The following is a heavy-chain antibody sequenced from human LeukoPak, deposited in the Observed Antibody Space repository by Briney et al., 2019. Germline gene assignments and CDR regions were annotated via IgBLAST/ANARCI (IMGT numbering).Heavy chain of an antibody. J-gene: IGHJ4*02. Sequence: GGSLRLSCAASGVTCSSYAMSGVRQAPGKGLQGVSAIRGSGGSTYSADSVKGRLTISRDNSKDTLYLQMNSLRAEDTAVYYCANPMPSIVVVVAAYFDYWGQGTLVTVSS. D-gene: IGHD2-15*01. CDR2: IRGSGGST. CDR1: GVTCSSYA. CDR3: ANPMPSIVVVVAAYFDY. V-gene: IGHV3-23*01.